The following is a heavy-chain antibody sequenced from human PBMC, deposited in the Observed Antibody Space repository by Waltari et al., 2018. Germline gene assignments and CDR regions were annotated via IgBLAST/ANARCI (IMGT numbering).Heavy chain of an antibody. D-gene: IGHD3-10*01. J-gene: IGHJ4*02. V-gene: IGHV4-34*01. CDR1: GGSLNGFY. CDR2: RHHSGIA. CDR3: ARGSGDGLFDS. Sequence: QVRLQQWGAGLLKPSETLSLTCAVYGGSLNGFYWSWIRQSPGRGLEWIGERHHSGIASHNPSLKSRISVSLETSKNQCSLILKSVTVADTALYYCARGSGDGLFDSWGQGTLITVSS.